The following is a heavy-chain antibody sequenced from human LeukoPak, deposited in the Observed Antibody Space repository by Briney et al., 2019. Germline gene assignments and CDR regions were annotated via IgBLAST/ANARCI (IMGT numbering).Heavy chain of an antibody. CDR1: GYTFTSYG. V-gene: IGHV1-18*01. J-gene: IGHJ5*02. Sequence: ASVKVSCKASGYTFTSYGISWVRQAPGQGLEWMGWISAYNGNTNYAQKLQGRVTMTTDTSTSTAYMELRSLRSDDTAVYYCARQYSSGWYLNWFDPWGKGTLVTVSS. D-gene: IGHD6-19*01. CDR3: ARQYSSGWYLNWFDP. CDR2: ISAYNGNT.